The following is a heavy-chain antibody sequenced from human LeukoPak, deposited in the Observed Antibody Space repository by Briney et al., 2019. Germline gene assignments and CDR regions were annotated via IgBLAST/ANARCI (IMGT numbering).Heavy chain of an antibody. CDR1: GFTCSIYS. CDR3: ARDLAVAGPDY. Sequence: PGGSLRLSCAASGFTCSIYSMNWVRQAPGKGRECVSYIISSGSAIYYAKSVKGRFNISRDNAKNPLYLQMNNMRAEDTAVYYCARDLAVAGPDYWGQGTLVTVSS. J-gene: IGHJ4*02. CDR2: IISSGSAI. V-gene: IGHV3-48*01. D-gene: IGHD6-19*01.